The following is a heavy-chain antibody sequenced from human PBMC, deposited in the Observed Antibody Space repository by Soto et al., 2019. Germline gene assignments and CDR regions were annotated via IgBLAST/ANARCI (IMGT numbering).Heavy chain of an antibody. D-gene: IGHD2-15*01. CDR3: ARHTPAISISDH. V-gene: IGHV4-39*01. Sequence: PSETLSLTCPVSGGSISSSSYYWGWIRQPPGKGLEWIGSIYYSGSTYYNPSLKSRVTISVDTSKNQFSLKLSSVTAADTAVYYCARHTPAISISDHWGQGTLVT. J-gene: IGHJ4*02. CDR1: GGSISSSSYY. CDR2: IYYSGST.